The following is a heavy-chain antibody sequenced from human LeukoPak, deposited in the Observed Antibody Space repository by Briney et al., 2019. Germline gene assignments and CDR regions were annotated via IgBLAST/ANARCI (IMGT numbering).Heavy chain of an antibody. J-gene: IGHJ4*02. D-gene: IGHD3-9*01. Sequence: SLRLSCAASTFTFSNAWMGWVRQAPGKGLDWVGRTKSKTDGRTTDYAAPVKGRFTISRDDSKNPLYLQMNSLKTEDTAVYYCTTEGYDILSGLYYFDYWGQGTLVTVSS. CDR1: TFTFSNAW. CDR2: TKSKTDGRTT. V-gene: IGHV3-15*01. CDR3: TTEGYDILSGLYYFDY.